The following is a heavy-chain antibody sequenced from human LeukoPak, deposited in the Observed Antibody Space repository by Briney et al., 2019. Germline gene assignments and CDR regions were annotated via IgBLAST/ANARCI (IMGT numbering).Heavy chain of an antibody. CDR3: AKGDDYGANTRQPKYNWFDT. D-gene: IGHD4-23*01. Sequence: PGGSLRLSCGDSEFSLRIYTMNGVRQAPGKGLEWVSGISAYGGSTYYADSVKSRFTISRDDSKDTLYLQMNSRRAEDTAVYYCAKGDDYGANTRQPKYNWFDTWGQGTLVTVSS. J-gene: IGHJ5*02. CDR2: ISAYGGST. V-gene: IGHV3-23*01. CDR1: EFSLRIYT.